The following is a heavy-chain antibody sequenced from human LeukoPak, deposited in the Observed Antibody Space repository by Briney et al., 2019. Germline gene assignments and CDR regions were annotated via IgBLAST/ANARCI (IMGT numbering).Heavy chain of an antibody. Sequence: GGSLRLSCAASGFSFSNYGMNWVRQAPGKGLEWVSGITGHGDTTYYADSVKGRFTISRDNSKNTLYLQMNSLRAEDTAVYYCARAWIAVAGTLDYWGQGTLVTVSS. J-gene: IGHJ4*02. CDR1: GFSFSNYG. CDR3: ARAWIAVAGTLDY. D-gene: IGHD6-19*01. CDR2: ITGHGDTT. V-gene: IGHV3-23*01.